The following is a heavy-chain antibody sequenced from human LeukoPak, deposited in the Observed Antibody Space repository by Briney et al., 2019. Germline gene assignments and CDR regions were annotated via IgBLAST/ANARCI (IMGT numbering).Heavy chain of an antibody. Sequence: PSETLSLTCTVSGGSISSYYWSWIRQPAGKGLEWIGRIYTSGSSNYNPSLKSRVTMSLDTSKNQFSLKLGSVTAADTAVYYCARGYCGSTSCYNDDAFDIWGQGTMVTVSS. CDR1: GGSISSYY. D-gene: IGHD2-2*02. V-gene: IGHV4-4*07. CDR2: IYTSGSS. CDR3: ARGYCGSTSCYNDDAFDI. J-gene: IGHJ3*02.